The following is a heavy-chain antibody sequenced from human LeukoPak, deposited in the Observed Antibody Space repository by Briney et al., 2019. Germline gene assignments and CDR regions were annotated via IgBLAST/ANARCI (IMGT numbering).Heavy chain of an antibody. CDR1: GFTFDDYT. CDR3: AKAQTPDGYNLFDY. J-gene: IGHJ4*02. V-gene: IGHV3-43*01. CDR2: ISWDGGST. Sequence: PGGSLRLSCAASGFTFDDYTMHWVRQAPGKGLEWVSLISWDGGSTYYADSVKGRFTISGDNSKNSLYLQMNSLRTEDTALYYCAKAQTPDGYNLFDYWGQGTLVTVSS. D-gene: IGHD5-24*01.